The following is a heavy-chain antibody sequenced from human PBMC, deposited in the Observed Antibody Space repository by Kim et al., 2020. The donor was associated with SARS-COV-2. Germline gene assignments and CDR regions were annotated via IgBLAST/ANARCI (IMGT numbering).Heavy chain of an antibody. Sequence: GGSLRLSCAASGFTFSNAWMNWVRQAPGKGLEWVGRIKSKINGGTTGYAAPVKGRFTISRDDSKNTLYLQMSSLKTEDTDVYYFTSDLGDYCGGGCDSRVWGLGTTVTVSS. CDR1: GFTFSNAW. J-gene: IGHJ6*02. D-gene: IGHD2-21*02. V-gene: IGHV3-15*01. CDR2: IKSKINGGTT. CDR3: TSDLGDYCGGGCDSRV.